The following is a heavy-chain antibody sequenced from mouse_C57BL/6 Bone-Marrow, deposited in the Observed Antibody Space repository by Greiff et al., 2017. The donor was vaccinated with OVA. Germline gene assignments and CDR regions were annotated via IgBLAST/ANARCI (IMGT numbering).Heavy chain of an antibody. CDR1: GYTFTSYW. D-gene: IGHD1-1*01. CDR2: IDPSDSNT. Sequence: QVQLKQPGAELVMPGASVKLSCKASGYTFTSYWMHWVKQRPGQGLEWIGEIDPSDSNTNYNQKFKGKSTLTVDKSSSTAYMQLISLTSADSAVYYCAKGNDYASSSDYFDYWGQGTTLTVSP. V-gene: IGHV1-69*01. J-gene: IGHJ2*01. CDR3: AKGNDYASSSDYFDY.